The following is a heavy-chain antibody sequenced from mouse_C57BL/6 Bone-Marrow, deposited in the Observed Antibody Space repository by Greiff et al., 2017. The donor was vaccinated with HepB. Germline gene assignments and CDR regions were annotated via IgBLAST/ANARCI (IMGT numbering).Heavy chain of an antibody. J-gene: IGHJ1*03. CDR2: ISYSGST. V-gene: IGHV3-8*01. CDR3: ARLNYGSKDWYFDV. CDR1: GYSITSYY. Sequence: EVQLQESGPGLAKPSQTLSLTCSVTGYSITSYYWNWIRKFPGNKLEYMGYISYSGSTYYNPSLKSRISITRDTSKNQYYLQLNSVTTEDTATYYCARLNYGSKDWYFDVWGTGTTVTVSS. D-gene: IGHD1-1*01.